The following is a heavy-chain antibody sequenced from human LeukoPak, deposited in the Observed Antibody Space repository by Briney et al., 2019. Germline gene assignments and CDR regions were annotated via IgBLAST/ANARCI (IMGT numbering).Heavy chain of an antibody. Sequence: GGSLRLSCAASGFTFSSYAMSWVRQAPGKGLEWVSAISGSGGSTYYADSVKGRFTISRDNSKNTLYLQMNSLRAEDAAVYYCATVGYSRFFDHWGQGTLVTVSS. D-gene: IGHD5-18*01. V-gene: IGHV3-23*01. CDR3: ATVGYSRFFDH. CDR1: GFTFSSYA. J-gene: IGHJ4*02. CDR2: ISGSGGST.